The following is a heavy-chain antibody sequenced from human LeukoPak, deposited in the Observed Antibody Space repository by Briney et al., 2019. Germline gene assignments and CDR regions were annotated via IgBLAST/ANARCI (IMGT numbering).Heavy chain of an antibody. D-gene: IGHD5-18*01. CDR1: GFTFSSYA. J-gene: IGHJ4*02. CDR3: ARDLRGDSYGHEFDY. V-gene: IGHV3-23*01. Sequence: PGGSLRLSCAASGFTFSSYAMSWVRQAPGKGLEWVSAISGSGGSTYYADSVKGRFTISRDNSKNTLYLQMNSLRAEDTAVYYCARDLRGDSYGHEFDYWGQGTLVTVSS. CDR2: ISGSGGST.